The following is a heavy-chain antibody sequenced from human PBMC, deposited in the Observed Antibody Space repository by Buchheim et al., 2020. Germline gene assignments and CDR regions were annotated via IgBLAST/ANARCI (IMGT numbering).Heavy chain of an antibody. Sequence: QVQLVQSGAEVKKPGASVKVSCKASGYTFTSYYMHWVRQAPGQGLEWMGIINPSGGSTSYAQKFQGRVTMTRDTSTSTVYMELSSLRSEDTAVYYCARELGRDIVVVPAAIGYYYYGMDVWGQGTT. CDR2: INPSGGST. CDR3: ARELGRDIVVVPAAIGYYYYGMDV. J-gene: IGHJ6*02. CDR1: GYTFTSYY. V-gene: IGHV1-46*01. D-gene: IGHD2-2*02.